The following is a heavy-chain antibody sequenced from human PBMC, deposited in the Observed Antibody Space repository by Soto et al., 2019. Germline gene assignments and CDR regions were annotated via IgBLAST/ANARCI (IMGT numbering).Heavy chain of an antibody. Sequence: GGSLRLSCAASGVTFSSYAMSWVRQAPGKGLEWVSAISGSGGSTYYADSVKGRFTITRDNSKNTLYLQMNSMRAEDTAVYYCAKDRWLRQINLWGQGTLVTVSS. D-gene: IGHD5-12*01. V-gene: IGHV3-23*01. CDR2: ISGSGGST. CDR3: AKDRWLRQINL. CDR1: GVTFSSYA. J-gene: IGHJ5*02.